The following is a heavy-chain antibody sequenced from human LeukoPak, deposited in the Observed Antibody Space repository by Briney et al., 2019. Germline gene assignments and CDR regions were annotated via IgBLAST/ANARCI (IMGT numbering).Heavy chain of an antibody. J-gene: IGHJ6*03. Sequence: ASVKVSCKASGYTFTGYYMHWVRQAPGQGLEWIGWINPNSGGTNYAQKFQGRVTMTRDTSISTAYMELSRLRSDDTAVYYCARGPVGAAAGTYYYYYMDVWGKGTTVTVSS. D-gene: IGHD6-13*01. CDR2: INPNSGGT. CDR3: ARGPVGAAAGTYYYYYMDV. CDR1: GYTFTGYY. V-gene: IGHV1-2*02.